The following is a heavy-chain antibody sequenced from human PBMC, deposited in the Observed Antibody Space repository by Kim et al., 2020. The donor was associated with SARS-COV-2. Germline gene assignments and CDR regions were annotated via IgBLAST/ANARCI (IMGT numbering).Heavy chain of an antibody. Sequence: GGSLRLSCAASGFTFSSYAMSWVRQAPGKGLEWVSAISGSGGSTYYADSVKGRFTISRDNSKNTLYLQMNSLRAEDTAVYYCAKLGDYAPQYYYGMDVWGQGTTVTVSS. CDR1: GFTFSSYA. D-gene: IGHD4-17*01. CDR2: ISGSGGST. J-gene: IGHJ6*02. CDR3: AKLGDYAPQYYYGMDV. V-gene: IGHV3-23*01.